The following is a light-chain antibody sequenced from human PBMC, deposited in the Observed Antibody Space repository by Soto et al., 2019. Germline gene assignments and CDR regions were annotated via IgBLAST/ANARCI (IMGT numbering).Light chain of an antibody. J-gene: IGKJ4*01. V-gene: IGKV3-20*01. CDR1: QSVSSDY. Sequence: EIVLTPSPGTLSLSPGERATLSCRASQSVSSDYLAWYQQKPGQTPKVLIYRASSRATGIPDRFSGSGSGTDFTLTISRLEPEDFAVYYCQQYGSSPLTFGGGTKVEIK. CDR3: QQYGSSPLT. CDR2: RAS.